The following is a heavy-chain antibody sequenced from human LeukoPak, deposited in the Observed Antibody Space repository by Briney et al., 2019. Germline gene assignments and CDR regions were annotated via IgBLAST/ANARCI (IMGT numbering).Heavy chain of an antibody. J-gene: IGHJ4*02. V-gene: IGHV3-30-3*01. CDR1: GFTFSSYA. D-gene: IGHD1-26*01. Sequence: GGSLRLSYAASGFTFSSYAMHWVRQAPGKGLEWVAVISYDGSNKYYADSVKGRFTISRDNSKNTLYLQMNSLRAEDTAVYYCARAPSGSYSSDYWGQGTLVTVSS. CDR3: ARAPSGSYSSDY. CDR2: ISYDGSNK.